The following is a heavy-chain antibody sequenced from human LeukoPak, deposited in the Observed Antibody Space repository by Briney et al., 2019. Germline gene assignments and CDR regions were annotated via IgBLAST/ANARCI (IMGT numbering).Heavy chain of an antibody. CDR2: IYYSGST. Sequence: PSQTLSLTCTVSGGSISSGDYYWSWIRQPPGKGLEWIGYIYYSGSTYYNPSLKTRLTISVDTSKNQFSLKLDSVTAADTAFYYCARADMATVFDFWGRGTLVTVSS. CDR1: GGSISSGDYY. J-gene: IGHJ4*02. D-gene: IGHD5-24*01. CDR3: ARADMATVFDF. V-gene: IGHV4-30-4*01.